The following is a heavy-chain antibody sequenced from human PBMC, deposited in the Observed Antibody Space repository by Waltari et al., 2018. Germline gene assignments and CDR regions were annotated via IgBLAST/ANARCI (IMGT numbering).Heavy chain of an antibody. CDR2: IYYSGST. D-gene: IGHD6-19*01. CDR1: GGSISSSSYY. CDR3: ARAPYSSGWYYFDY. J-gene: IGHJ4*02. Sequence: QLQLQESGPGLVKPSETLSLTCTVSGGSISSSSYYWGWIRQPPGKGLEWIGSIYYSGSTYYNPSPKSRVTISVDTSKNQFSLKLSSVTAADTAVYYCARAPYSSGWYYFDYWGQGTLVTVSS. V-gene: IGHV4-39*07.